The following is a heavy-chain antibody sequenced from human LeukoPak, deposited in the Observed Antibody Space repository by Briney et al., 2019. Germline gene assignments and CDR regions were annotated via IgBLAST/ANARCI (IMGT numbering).Heavy chain of an antibody. V-gene: IGHV1-2*06. Sequence: ASVKVSCKASGYTFTGYYMHWVRQAPGQGLEWMGRINPNSGGTNYAQKFQGRVTMARDTSISTAYMELSRLRSDGTAVYYCARVSVGFLEWLLHDKCDAFDIWGQGTMVTVSS. CDR3: ARVSVGFLEWLLHDKCDAFDI. CDR1: GYTFTGYY. D-gene: IGHD3-3*01. CDR2: INPNSGGT. J-gene: IGHJ3*02.